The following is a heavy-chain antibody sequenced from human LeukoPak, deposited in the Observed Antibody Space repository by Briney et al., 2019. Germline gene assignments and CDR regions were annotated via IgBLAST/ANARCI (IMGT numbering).Heavy chain of an antibody. CDR2: IYYSGST. D-gene: IGHD2-15*01. Sequence: SETLSLTCTVSGGSISSGDYYWSWIRQPPGKGLEWIGYIYYSGSTYYNLSLRSRVTISVDTSKNQFSLKLSSVTAADTAVYYCAREGFTRSYYYYGMDVWGQGTTVTVSS. J-gene: IGHJ6*02. V-gene: IGHV4-30-4*01. CDR3: AREGFTRSYYYYGMDV. CDR1: GGSISSGDYY.